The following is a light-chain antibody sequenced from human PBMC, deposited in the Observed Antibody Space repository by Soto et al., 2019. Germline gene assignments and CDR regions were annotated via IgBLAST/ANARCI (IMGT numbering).Light chain of an antibody. J-gene: IGKJ1*01. CDR1: QSVSSSY. CDR2: GES. Sequence: EILLTQSPGTLSLSPGERATLSFSASQSVSSSYLAWYQQAPGQAPRLLIYGESSRATGIPDRFSGSGSATDFTLTISRLEPEDSAVYYCQQYGSSPWTFGQGTKVDIK. V-gene: IGKV3-20*01. CDR3: QQYGSSPWT.